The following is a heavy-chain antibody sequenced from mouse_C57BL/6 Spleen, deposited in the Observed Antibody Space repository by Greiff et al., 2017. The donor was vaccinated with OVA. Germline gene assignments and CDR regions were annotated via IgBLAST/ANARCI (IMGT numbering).Heavy chain of an antibody. D-gene: IGHD4-1*01. CDR1: GYSITSGYY. CDR2: ISYDGSN. CDR3: ARELGLYAMDD. Sequence: ESGPGLVKPSQSLSLTCSVTGYSITSGYYWNWIRQFPGNKLEWMGYISYDGSNNYNPSLKNRISITRDTSKNQFFLKLNSVTTEDTATYYCARELGLYAMDDWGQGTSVTVSS. J-gene: IGHJ4*01. V-gene: IGHV3-6*01.